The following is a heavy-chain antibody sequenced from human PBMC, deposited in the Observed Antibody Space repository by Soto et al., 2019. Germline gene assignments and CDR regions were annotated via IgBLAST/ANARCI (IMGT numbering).Heavy chain of an antibody. Sequence: SETLSLTCAVSGGSISSSNWWSWVRQPPGKGLEWIGEIYHSGSTNYNPSLKSRVTISVDKSKNQFSLKLSSVTAADTAVYYCASISSSSSSAYFDYWGQGTLVTVSS. J-gene: IGHJ4*02. CDR2: IYHSGST. D-gene: IGHD6-6*01. CDR3: ASISSSSSSAYFDY. V-gene: IGHV4-4*02. CDR1: GGSISSSNW.